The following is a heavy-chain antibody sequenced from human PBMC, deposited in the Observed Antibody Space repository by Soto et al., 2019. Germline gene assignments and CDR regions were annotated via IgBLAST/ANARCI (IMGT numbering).Heavy chain of an antibody. CDR2: INPNSGGT. Sequence: ASVKVSCKASGYTFTGYYMHWVRQAPGQGLEWMGWINPNSGGTNYAQKFQGWVTMTRDTSISTAYMELSRLRSDDTAVYYCARGAYYDFWSGPTYLDVWGKGTTVTVSS. CDR3: ARGAYYDFWSGPTYLDV. D-gene: IGHD3-3*01. V-gene: IGHV1-2*04. J-gene: IGHJ6*03. CDR1: GYTFTGYY.